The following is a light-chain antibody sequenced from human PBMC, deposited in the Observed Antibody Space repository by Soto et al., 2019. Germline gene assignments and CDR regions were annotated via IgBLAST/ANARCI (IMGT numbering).Light chain of an antibody. CDR2: EVI. J-gene: IGLJ2*01. CDR3: SSFTSSSTRI. V-gene: IGLV2-14*01. CDR1: ISDVGAYNY. Sequence: QSALTQPASVSGSPGQSITISCTGTISDVGAYNYVSWYQQHPGKPPPLIIYEVINRPSGVANRFSASKSGNTASLTISGLQDEDEADYYCSSFTSSSTRIFGGGTKLTVL.